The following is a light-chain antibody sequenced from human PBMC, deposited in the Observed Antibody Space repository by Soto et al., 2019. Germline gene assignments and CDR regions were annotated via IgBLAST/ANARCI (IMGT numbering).Light chain of an antibody. J-gene: IGLJ1*01. CDR1: SSDVGGYNY. CDR3: SAYTSSSTYG. V-gene: IGLV2-14*01. CDR2: EVS. Sequence: QSVLTQPASVSGSPGQSITISCTGTSSDVGGYNYVSWYQQHPGKAPKLMIYEVSNRPSGVSNRFSGSKSGNTASLTISGLLAEDEADYYCSAYTSSSTYGFGTGSKLTVL.